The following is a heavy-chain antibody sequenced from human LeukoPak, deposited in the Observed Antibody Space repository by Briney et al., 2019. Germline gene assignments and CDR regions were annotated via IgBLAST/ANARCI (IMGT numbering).Heavy chain of an antibody. Sequence: SETLSLTCAVSGGSISSGGYSWSWIRQPPGKGLEWIGYIYHSGNTYYNPSLKSRVTISVDTSKNQFSLKLSSVTAADTAVYYCARHREDSGYGYRPIYWYFDLWGRGTLVTVSS. CDR3: ARHREDSGYGYRPIYWYFDL. CDR1: GGSISSGGYS. D-gene: IGHD5-12*01. CDR2: IYHSGNT. V-gene: IGHV4-30-2*01. J-gene: IGHJ2*01.